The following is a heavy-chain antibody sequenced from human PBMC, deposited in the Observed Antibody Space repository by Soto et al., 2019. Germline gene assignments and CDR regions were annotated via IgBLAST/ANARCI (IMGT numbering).Heavy chain of an antibody. D-gene: IGHD3-10*01. CDR2: IYPGD. Sequence: VESLTSSCKDSGYSFTSYWIGWVRQMPGKGLEWMGIIYPGDYSPSFQGQVTISADKSISTAYLQWSSLKASDTAMYYCARHSPIGGMDVWGHGTTVTVSS. J-gene: IGHJ6*01. CDR3: ARHSPIGGMDV. V-gene: IGHV5-51*01. CDR1: GYSFTSYW.